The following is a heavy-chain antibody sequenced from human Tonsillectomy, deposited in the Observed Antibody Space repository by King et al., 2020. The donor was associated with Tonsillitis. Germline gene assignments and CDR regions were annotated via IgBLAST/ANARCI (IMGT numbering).Heavy chain of an antibody. J-gene: IGHJ3*02. CDR1: GGSISSGGYS. CDR3: ARVYCSSTSCYSRRFGAFDI. Sequence: QLQESGSGLVKPSQTLSLTCAVSGGSISSGGYSWSWIRQPPGKGLEWIGYIYHSGSTYYNPSLKSRVTISVDRSKNQFSLKLSSVTAADTAVYYCARVYCSSTSCYSRRFGAFDIWGQGTMVTVSS. CDR2: IYHSGST. V-gene: IGHV4-30-2*01. D-gene: IGHD2-2*01.